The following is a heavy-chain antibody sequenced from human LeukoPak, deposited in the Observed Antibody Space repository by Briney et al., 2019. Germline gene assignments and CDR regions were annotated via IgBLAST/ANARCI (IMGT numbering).Heavy chain of an antibody. CDR1: GFTFSSYG. D-gene: IGHD3-22*01. CDR3: AKEGGNYYDSSGYPNWFDP. Sequence: GGSLRLSCAASGFTFSSYGMSWVRQAPGKGLEWVSAISGSGGSTYYADSVKGRFTISRDNSKNTLYLQMNSLRAEDTAVYYCAKEGGNYYDSSGYPNWFDPWGQGTLVTVSS. CDR2: ISGSGGST. V-gene: IGHV3-23*01. J-gene: IGHJ5*02.